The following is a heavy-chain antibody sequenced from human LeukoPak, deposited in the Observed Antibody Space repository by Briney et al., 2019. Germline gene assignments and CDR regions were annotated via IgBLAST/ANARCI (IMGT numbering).Heavy chain of an antibody. CDR3: ARASGGSSYYFDY. V-gene: IGHV1-18*04. J-gene: IGHJ4*02. CDR1: GYTFTGYY. D-gene: IGHD2-15*01. CDR2: ISAYNGNT. Sequence: ASVKVSCKASGYTFTGYYMHWVRQAPGQGLEWMGWISAYNGNTNYAQKLQGRVTMTTDTSTSTAYMELRSLRSDDTAAYYCARASGGSSYYFDYWGQGTLVTVSS.